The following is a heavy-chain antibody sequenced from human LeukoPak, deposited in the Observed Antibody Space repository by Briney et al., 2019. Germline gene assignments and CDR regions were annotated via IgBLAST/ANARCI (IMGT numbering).Heavy chain of an antibody. Sequence: GGSLRLSCAASGFTFSTYAMSWVRQAPGKGLEWVSAISASGGGGSTYYADSVKGRFTISRDNSKNTLYLQMSSLRAEDTAVYYCAKLVAGEKGYVFDYWGQGTLVTVSS. CDR2: ISASGGGGST. V-gene: IGHV3-23*01. D-gene: IGHD3-16*01. CDR3: AKLVAGEKGYVFDY. CDR1: GFTFSTYA. J-gene: IGHJ4*02.